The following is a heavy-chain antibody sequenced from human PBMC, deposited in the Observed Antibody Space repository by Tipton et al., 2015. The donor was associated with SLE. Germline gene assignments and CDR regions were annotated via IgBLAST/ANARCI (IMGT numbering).Heavy chain of an antibody. CDR2: IWYDGSNK. CDR1: GFTFSSYG. D-gene: IGHD2-2*01. V-gene: IGHV3-33*01. CDR3: ASHVVVPAAMGDAFDI. Sequence: SGFTFSSYGMHWVRQAPGQGLEWVAVIWYDGSNKYYADSVKGRFTISRDNSKNTLYPQMNSLRAEDTAVYYCASHVVVPAAMGDAFDIWGQGTMVTVSS. J-gene: IGHJ3*02.